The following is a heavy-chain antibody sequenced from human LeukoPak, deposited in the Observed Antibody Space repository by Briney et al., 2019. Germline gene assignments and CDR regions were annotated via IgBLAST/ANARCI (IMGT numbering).Heavy chain of an antibody. CDR1: GYTFTSYG. D-gene: IGHD6-13*01. CDR3: ARVEETDSSSWYRGAYYFDY. J-gene: IGHJ4*02. CDR2: ISAYNGNT. V-gene: IGHV1-18*01. Sequence: ASVKVSCKASGYTFTSYGISWVRQAPGQGLEWMGWISAYNGNTNYAQKLQGRVTMTTDTSTSTAYMELRSLRSDDTGVYYCARVEETDSSSWYRGAYYFDYWGQGTLVTVSS.